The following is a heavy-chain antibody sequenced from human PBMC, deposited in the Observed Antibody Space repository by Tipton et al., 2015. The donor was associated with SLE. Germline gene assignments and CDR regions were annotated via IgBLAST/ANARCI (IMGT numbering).Heavy chain of an antibody. Sequence: SLRLSCAASGFTFSSYAMSWVRQAPGKGLEWVAVISYDGSNKYYADSVKGRFTISRDNSKNTLYLQMNSLRAEDTAVYYCAKRDYGHFDYWGQGTLVTVSS. CDR3: AKRDYGHFDY. V-gene: IGHV3-30*18. D-gene: IGHD4-17*01. CDR2: ISYDGSNK. J-gene: IGHJ4*02. CDR1: GFTFSSYA.